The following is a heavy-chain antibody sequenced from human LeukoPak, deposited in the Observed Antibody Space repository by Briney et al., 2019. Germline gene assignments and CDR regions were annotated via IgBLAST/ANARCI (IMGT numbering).Heavy chain of an antibody. CDR2: IYPSGST. Sequence: PSGTLSLTCTVSGGSISNSNWWSWVRQTPGKGLEWIGEIYPSGSTNYNPSLKSRVTISVDKSKNQYSLNLSPVTAADTAVYYCARDLRGATFDYWGQGTLVTVSS. CDR1: GGSISNSNW. J-gene: IGHJ4*02. V-gene: IGHV4-4*02. CDR3: ARDLRGATFDY. D-gene: IGHD1-26*01.